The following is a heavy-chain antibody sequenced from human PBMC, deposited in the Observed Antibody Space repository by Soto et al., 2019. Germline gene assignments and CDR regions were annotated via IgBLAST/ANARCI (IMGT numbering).Heavy chain of an antibody. CDR2: IIPIFGTA. Sequence: ASVKVSCKASGGTFSSYAISWVRQAPGQGLEWMGGIIPIFGTANYAQKFQGRVTITADESTSTAYMELSSLRSEDTAVYYCARSKDVLRYFDWTHDAFDIWGQGTMVTVSS. J-gene: IGHJ3*02. D-gene: IGHD3-9*01. CDR3: ARSKDVLRYFDWTHDAFDI. CDR1: GGTFSSYA. V-gene: IGHV1-69*13.